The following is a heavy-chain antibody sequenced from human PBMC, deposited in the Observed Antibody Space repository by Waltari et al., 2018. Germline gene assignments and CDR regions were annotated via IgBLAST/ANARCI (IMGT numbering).Heavy chain of an antibody. Sequence: QLQMQESGPGLVKPSETLSLTCTVSGGSMSSRSYYWGWIRQPPGKGLEWIGSIYSSGSTYYNPSLNSRVTISVDTSKTHFSLKLSSVTAADTAVYYCADLNYFDYWGQGTLVTVSS. CDR2: IYSSGST. CDR3: ADLNYFDY. CDR1: GGSMSSRSYY. V-gene: IGHV4-39*01. J-gene: IGHJ4*02.